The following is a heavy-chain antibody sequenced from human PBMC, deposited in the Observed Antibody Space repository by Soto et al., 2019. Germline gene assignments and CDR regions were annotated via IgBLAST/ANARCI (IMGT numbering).Heavy chain of an antibody. Sequence: PSQTLSLTCAISGDSVSSNGAGWNWVRQTPSRGLEWLGRTYYKSKWFNNYAVSVKSRITINPDTSQNQFSLHLDSVTPEDTAVYFCARGSWDDVSGHYYMDVWGKGTTVTVSS. J-gene: IGHJ6*03. CDR2: TYYKSKWFN. CDR1: GDSVSSNGAG. V-gene: IGHV6-1*01. CDR3: ARGSWDDVSGHYYMDV. D-gene: IGHD5-12*01.